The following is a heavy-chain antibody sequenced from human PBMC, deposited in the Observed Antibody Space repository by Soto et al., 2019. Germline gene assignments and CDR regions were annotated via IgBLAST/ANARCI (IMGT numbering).Heavy chain of an antibody. CDR3: ARDSKGENYSGYDPTPYRFDY. CDR1: GGTFSSYA. V-gene: IGHV1-69*13. CDR2: IIPIFGTA. J-gene: IGHJ4*02. Sequence: ASVKVSCKASGGTFSSYAISWVRQAPGQGLEWMGGIIPIFGTANYAQKFQGRVTITADESTSTAYMELSSLRSEDTAVYYCARDSKGENYSGYDPTPYRFDYWGQGTLVTVSS. D-gene: IGHD5-12*01.